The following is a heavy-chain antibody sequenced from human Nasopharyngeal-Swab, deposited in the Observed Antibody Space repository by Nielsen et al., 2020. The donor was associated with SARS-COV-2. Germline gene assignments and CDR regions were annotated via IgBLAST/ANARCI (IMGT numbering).Heavy chain of an antibody. J-gene: IGHJ6*03. CDR3: AGAPYPPYYYYYYMDV. V-gene: IGHV7-4-1*02. CDR1: GYTFTSYA. CDR2: INTNTGNP. D-gene: IGHD3-16*01. Sequence: SVPVSCKASGYTFTSYAMNWVRQAPGHGLEWMGWINTNTGNPTYAQGFTGRFVFSLDTSVSTAYLQISSLKAEDTAVYYCAGAPYPPYYYYYYMDVWGKGTTITVSS.